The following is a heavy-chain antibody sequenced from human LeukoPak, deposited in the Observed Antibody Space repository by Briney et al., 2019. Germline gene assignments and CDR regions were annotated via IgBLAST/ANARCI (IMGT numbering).Heavy chain of an antibody. CDR3: AKDLARGFCGGGSCYPFDY. V-gene: IGHV3-23*01. CDR1: GFTFSNFA. J-gene: IGHJ4*02. CDR2: IGGGGDGT. Sequence: PGGSLRLPCVASGFTFSNFAMTWVRQAPGEGLEWVSTIGGGGDGTYYADSVKGRFTISRDESKNTLYLQMNSLRAEDTAIYYCAKDLARGFCGGGSCYPFDYWGQGTLVTVSS. D-gene: IGHD2-15*01.